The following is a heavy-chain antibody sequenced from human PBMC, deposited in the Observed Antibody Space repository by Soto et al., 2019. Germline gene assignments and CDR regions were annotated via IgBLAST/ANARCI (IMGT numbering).Heavy chain of an antibody. CDR1: GFTFSSYS. D-gene: IGHD6-13*01. V-gene: IGHV3-48*01. CDR2: ISSSSSTI. CDR3: ARHPERIAESGWFDP. Sequence: EVQLVESGGGLVQPGGSLRLSCAASGFTFSSYSMNWVRQAPGKGLEWVSYISSSSSTIYYADSVKGRFTISRDNAKNSMYLQMNSLRAEDTAVYYSARHPERIAESGWFDPGGQGTLVTVTS. J-gene: IGHJ5*02.